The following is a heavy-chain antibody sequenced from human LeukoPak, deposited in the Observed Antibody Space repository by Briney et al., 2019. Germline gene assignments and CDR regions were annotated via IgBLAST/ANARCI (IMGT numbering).Heavy chain of an antibody. CDR3: ARDRRGSGSYYPPARNWFDP. CDR1: GGSISSGDYY. Sequence: PSQTLSLTCTVSGGSISSGDYYWSWLRQPPGKGLEWIGYIYYSGSTYYNPSLKSRVTISVDTSKNQFSLKLSSVTAADTAVYYCARDRRGSGSYYPPARNWFDPWGQGTLVTVSS. V-gene: IGHV4-30-4*01. CDR2: IYYSGST. J-gene: IGHJ5*02. D-gene: IGHD3-10*01.